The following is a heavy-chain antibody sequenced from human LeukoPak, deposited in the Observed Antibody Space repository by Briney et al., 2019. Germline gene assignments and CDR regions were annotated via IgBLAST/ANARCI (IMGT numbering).Heavy chain of an antibody. D-gene: IGHD5-18*01. J-gene: IGHJ4*02. CDR3: ARVVDTHFDY. CDR2: IKSDGSTT. Sequence: GGSLRLSCVASGFTFSSYWMHWVRQAPGKGLVWVSRIKSDGSTTTYADSVKGRFTISRDNAKNTLYLQMNSLRAEDTAVYYCARVVDTHFDYSGQGTLVTVSS. CDR1: GFTFSSYW. V-gene: IGHV3-74*01.